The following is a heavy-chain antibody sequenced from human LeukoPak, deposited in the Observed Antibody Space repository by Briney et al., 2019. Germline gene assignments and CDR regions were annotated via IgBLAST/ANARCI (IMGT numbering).Heavy chain of an antibody. V-gene: IGHV1-18*01. CDR3: AREKDAVAGIVDY. CDR1: GYTFKNYG. D-gene: IGHD6-19*01. CDR2: MNPYNGNT. J-gene: IGHJ4*02. Sequence: VKVSCKASGYTFKNYGINWVRQAPGQGLEWMGWMNPYNGNTIYAQNLQGRVTMTTDTSTSTAYLDLRSLTSDDTAVYYCAREKDAVAGIVDYWGQGTLVTVSS.